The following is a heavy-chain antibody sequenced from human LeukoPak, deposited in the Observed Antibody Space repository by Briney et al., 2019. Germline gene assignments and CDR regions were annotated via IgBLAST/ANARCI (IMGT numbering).Heavy chain of an antibody. V-gene: IGHV3-48*04. CDR2: ISGGSSVI. CDR1: GFTFSTYS. J-gene: IGHJ4*02. D-gene: IGHD6-19*01. CDR3: ARGQQWLAPDY. Sequence: GGSLRLSCAASGFTFSTYSMNWVRLAPGKGLEWLSYISGGSSVIYYADSVKGRFTISRDNANNSVYLQMSSLRAEDTAIYYCARGQQWLAPDYWGQGTLVTVSS.